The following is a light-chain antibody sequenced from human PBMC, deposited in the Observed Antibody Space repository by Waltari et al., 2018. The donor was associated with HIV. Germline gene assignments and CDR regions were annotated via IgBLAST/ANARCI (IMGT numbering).Light chain of an antibody. CDR3: QVWDSGSDHPGV. V-gene: IGLV3-21*02. CDR1: NIGNKS. CDR2: DDS. J-gene: IGLJ1*01. Sequence: SYVLTQPPSVSVAPGQTARITCGGDNIGNKSVHWYQQKPGHAPVLVVFDDSDRRSGIPERFSGSNSGNTATLTVSRVEAGDEADYSCQVWDSGSDHPGVFGTGTKVTVL.